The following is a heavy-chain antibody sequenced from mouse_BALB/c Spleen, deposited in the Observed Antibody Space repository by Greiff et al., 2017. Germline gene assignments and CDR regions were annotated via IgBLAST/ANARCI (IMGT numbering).Heavy chain of an antibody. CDR1: GFNIKDTY. D-gene: IGHD2-3*01. Sequence: EVHLVESGAELVKPGASVKLSCTASGFNIKDTYMHWVKQRPEQGLEWIGRIDPANGNTKYDPKFQGKATITADTSSNTAYLQLSSLTSEDTAVYYCARDDGYYGWFAYWGQGTLVTVSA. J-gene: IGHJ3*01. CDR2: IDPANGNT. CDR3: ARDDGYYGWFAY. V-gene: IGHV14-3*02.